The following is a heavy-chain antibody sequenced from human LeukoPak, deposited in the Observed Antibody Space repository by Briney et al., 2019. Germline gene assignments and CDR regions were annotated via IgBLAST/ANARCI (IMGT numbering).Heavy chain of an antibody. CDR1: GFTFSSYS. Sequence: GGSLRFSCAASGFTFSSYSMNWVRQAPGKGLEWVSSISSSSSYIYYADSVKGRFTISRDNAKNSLYLQMNSLRAEDTAVYYCAKLPGRAADYWGQGTLVTVSS. V-gene: IGHV3-21*04. CDR2: ISSSSSYI. J-gene: IGHJ4*02. CDR3: AKLPGRAADY.